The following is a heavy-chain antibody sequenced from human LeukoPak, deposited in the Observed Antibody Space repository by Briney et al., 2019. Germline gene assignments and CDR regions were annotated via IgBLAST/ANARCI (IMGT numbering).Heavy chain of an antibody. CDR1: GYSISSGYY. V-gene: IGHV4-38-2*01. Sequence: PSETLSLTCAVSGYSISSGYYWGWIRQPPGKGLEWIGSIYHSGSTYYNPSLKSRVTISVDTSKNQFSLKLSSVTAADTAVYYCARPGQPSVTTSYAFDIWGQGTMVTASS. D-gene: IGHD4-17*01. J-gene: IGHJ3*02. CDR2: IYHSGST. CDR3: ARPGQPSVTTSYAFDI.